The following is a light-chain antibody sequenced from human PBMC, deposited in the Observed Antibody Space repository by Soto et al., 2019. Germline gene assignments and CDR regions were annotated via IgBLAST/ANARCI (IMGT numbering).Light chain of an antibody. CDR2: AAS. V-gene: IGKV1-39*01. CDR3: QQSYSNVMHT. Sequence: DIQMTQSPSSLSASVGDRVTITCRASQHISIYLNWYQQRPGTAPKLLIFAASSLQSGVPSRFSGSGSRTDFTLTISSLQPEDFATYYCQQSYSNVMHTFGQGTKLEI. CDR1: QHISIY. J-gene: IGKJ2*01.